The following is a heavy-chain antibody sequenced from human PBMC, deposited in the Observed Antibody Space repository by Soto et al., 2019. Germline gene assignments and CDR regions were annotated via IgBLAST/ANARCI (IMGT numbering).Heavy chain of an antibody. CDR2: ISSNSAYI. CDR1: GFTFRSFT. D-gene: IGHD6-13*01. Sequence: PGGSLRLSCAASGFTFRSFTMNCCRHSPFKGLEWVSTISSNSAYIYYTDALRGRFTISRDNAKNSLHLQMNSLRAEDTAVYYCTRDASRDSSARGWFDPWGPGTLVTVSS. CDR3: TRDASRDSSARGWFDP. V-gene: IGHV3-21*01. J-gene: IGHJ5*02.